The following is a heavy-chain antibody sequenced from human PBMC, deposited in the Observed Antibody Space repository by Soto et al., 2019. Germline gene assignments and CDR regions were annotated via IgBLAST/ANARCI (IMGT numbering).Heavy chain of an antibody. CDR3: VNYGGGLNTFGGVIGIPILDY. D-gene: IGHD3-16*02. CDR1: GFTFSSYG. J-gene: IGHJ4*02. V-gene: IGHV3-30*18. CDR2: ISYDGSNK. Sequence: QVQLVESGGGVVQPGRSLRLSCAASGFTFSSYGMHWVRQAPGKGLEWVAVISYDGSNKYYADSVKGRFTISRDNSKNKLYMQMNLLMDEGRAVYYCVNYGGGLNTFGGVIGIPILDYWGQGTLVTVSS.